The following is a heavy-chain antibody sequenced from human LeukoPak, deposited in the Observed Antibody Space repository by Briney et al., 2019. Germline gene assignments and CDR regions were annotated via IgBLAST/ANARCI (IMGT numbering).Heavy chain of an antibody. CDR1: GFTFSSYS. J-gene: IGHJ4*02. D-gene: IGHD1-26*01. CDR3: AREREGHFDY. V-gene: IGHV3-21*01. Sequence: GGSLRLSCAASGFTFSSYSMNWVRQAPGKGLEWVSSISSSSSYIYYADSVKGRFTISGDNAKNSLYLQMNSLRAEDTAVYYCAREREGHFDYWGQGTLVTVSS. CDR2: ISSSSSYI.